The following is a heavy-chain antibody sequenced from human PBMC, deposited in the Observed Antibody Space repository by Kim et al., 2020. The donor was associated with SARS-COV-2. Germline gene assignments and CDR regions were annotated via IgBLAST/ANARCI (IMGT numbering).Heavy chain of an antibody. CDR1: GGSISSYY. CDR2: IYYSGST. CDR3: ARGREGYISSWYLDY. V-gene: IGHV4-59*01. D-gene: IGHD6-13*01. Sequence: SETLSLTCTVSGGSISSYYWSWIRQPPGKGLEWIGYIYYSGSTNYNPSLKSRVTISVDTSKNQFSLKLSSVTAADTAVYYCARGREGYISSWYLDYWGQGNLVTVSS. J-gene: IGHJ4*02.